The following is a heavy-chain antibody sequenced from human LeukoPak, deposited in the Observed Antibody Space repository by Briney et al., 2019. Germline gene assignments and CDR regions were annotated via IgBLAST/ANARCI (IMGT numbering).Heavy chain of an antibody. CDR2: ISGDGGST. D-gene: IGHD6-6*01. CDR3: AKDYGQLWWFDP. V-gene: IGHV3-43*02. Sequence: GGSLRLSCAASGLTFDDYAMHWVRQAPGKGLEWVSLISGDGGSTYYADSVKGRFSISRDNSKNSLYLQMNSLRTEDTALYYCAKDYGQLWWFDPWGQGTLVTVSS. CDR1: GLTFDDYA. J-gene: IGHJ5*02.